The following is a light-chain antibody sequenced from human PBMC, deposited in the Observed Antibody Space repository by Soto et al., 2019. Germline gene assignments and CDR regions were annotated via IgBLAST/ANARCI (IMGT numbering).Light chain of an antibody. J-gene: IGLJ1*01. CDR2: EGT. CDR1: NSDVESYNL. Sequence: QSALIQPASVSGSPGQSITISCTGTNSDVESYNLVSWFRQHPGEAPKLIVYEGTKRPSGVSNRFSGSKSGNPASLTISGLQAEDEANYYCCSYAGTATVFGTGTKLTVL. CDR3: CSYAGTATV. V-gene: IGLV2-23*03.